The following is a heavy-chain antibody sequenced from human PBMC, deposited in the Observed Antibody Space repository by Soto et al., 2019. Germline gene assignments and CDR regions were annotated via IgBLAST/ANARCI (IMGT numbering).Heavy chain of an antibody. CDR2: LTWDGGTT. V-gene: IGHV3-43*01. CDR3: AKVKRKYTSPSAVDFDS. D-gene: IGHD2-2*01. J-gene: IGHJ4*02. Sequence: EVQLEESGGAVVQPGGSLRLSCVVSGFTFDEYSMYWVRQPPGKGLEWISLLTWDGGTTYYADSVKGRFTISRDSGKSSLFLQMDSLRTEDTALYYCAKVKRKYTSPSAVDFDSWGQGTLVTVSS. CDR1: GFTFDEYS.